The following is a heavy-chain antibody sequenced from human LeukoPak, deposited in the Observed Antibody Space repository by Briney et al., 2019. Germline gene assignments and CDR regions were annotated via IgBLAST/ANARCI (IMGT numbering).Heavy chain of an antibody. Sequence: GGSLRLSCAASGFTFSSYWMSWVRQAPGKGLEWVANIKQDGSEKYYVDSVKGRFTISRDNAKNSLYLQMNSLRAEDTAVYYCARDSYQNYYDILTGQNYYYYYMDVWGKGTTVTVSS. CDR3: ARDSYQNYYDILTGQNYYYYYMDV. CDR2: IKQDGSEK. J-gene: IGHJ6*03. CDR1: GFTFSSYW. V-gene: IGHV3-7*01. D-gene: IGHD3-9*01.